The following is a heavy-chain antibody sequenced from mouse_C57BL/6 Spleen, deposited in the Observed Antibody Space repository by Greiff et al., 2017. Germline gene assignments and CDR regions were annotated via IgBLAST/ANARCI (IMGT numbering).Heavy chain of an antibody. V-gene: IGHV3-6*01. Sequence: EVKLQESGPGLVKPSQSLSLTCSVTGYSITSGYYWNWIRQFPGNKLEWMGYISYAGSNNYNPSLKNRLSITRDTSKNQFFLKLNSVTTEDTATYYCADGLDYWGQGTSVTVSS. J-gene: IGHJ4*01. CDR3: ADGLDY. CDR1: GYSITSGYY. CDR2: ISYAGSN. D-gene: IGHD2-3*01.